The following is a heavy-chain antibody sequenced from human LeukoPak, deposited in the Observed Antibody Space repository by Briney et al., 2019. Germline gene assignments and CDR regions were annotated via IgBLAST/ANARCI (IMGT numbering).Heavy chain of an antibody. CDR1: GGSISSGGYS. D-gene: IGHD3-10*01. CDR3: ARGYGSGSYAKTPYWFDP. J-gene: IGHJ5*02. V-gene: IGHV4-30-2*01. Sequence: SETLSLTCAVSGGSISSGGYSWSWIRQPPGKGLEWIGYIYHSGSTYYNPSLKSRVTISVDRSKNQFSLKLSSVTAADTAVYYCARGYGSGSYAKTPYWFDPWGQGTLVTVSS. CDR2: IYHSGST.